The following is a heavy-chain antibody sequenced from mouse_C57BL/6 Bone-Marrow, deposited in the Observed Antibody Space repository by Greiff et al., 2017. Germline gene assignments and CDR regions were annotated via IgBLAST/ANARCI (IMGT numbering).Heavy chain of an antibody. J-gene: IGHJ2*01. CDR2: IDPEIGDT. V-gene: IGHV14-4*01. CDR3: SSCDGNYFDF. CDR1: GFNIKDDY. Sequence: EVQLHQSGAELVRPGASVKLSCTASGFNIKDDYLHWVKQRPEQGLEWIGWIDPEIGDTEYASKFQGKATITSDTSSNTAYLQLSSLTSEDTAVYYCSSCDGNYFDFWGQGTPRTVAS. D-gene: IGHD2-3*01.